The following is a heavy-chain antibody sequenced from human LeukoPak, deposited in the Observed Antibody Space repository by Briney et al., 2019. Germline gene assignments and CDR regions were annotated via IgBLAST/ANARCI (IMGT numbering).Heavy chain of an antibody. Sequence: ASVKVSCKASGGTFSSYAISWVRQAPGQRLEWMGRIIPILGIANYAQKLQGRVTITADKSTSTAYMELSSLRSEDTAVYYCARDRRYYDFWSGFQQPGMDVWGQGTTVTVSS. CDR1: GGTFSSYA. CDR3: ARDRRYYDFWSGFQQPGMDV. V-gene: IGHV1-69*04. D-gene: IGHD3-3*01. CDR2: IIPILGIA. J-gene: IGHJ6*02.